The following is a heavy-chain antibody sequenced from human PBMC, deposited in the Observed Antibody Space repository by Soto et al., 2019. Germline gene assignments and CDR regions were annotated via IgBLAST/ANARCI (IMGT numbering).Heavy chain of an antibody. Sequence: GGSLRLSCAASGFTFSSYGMHWVRQAPGKGLEWVAVISYDGSNKYYADSVKGRFTISRDNSKNTLYLQMNSLRAEDTAVYYCAKDLVGDIVVVVAAGPFDYWGQGTLVTVSS. D-gene: IGHD2-15*01. CDR1: GFTFSSYG. J-gene: IGHJ4*02. CDR2: ISYDGSNK. CDR3: AKDLVGDIVVVVAAGPFDY. V-gene: IGHV3-30*18.